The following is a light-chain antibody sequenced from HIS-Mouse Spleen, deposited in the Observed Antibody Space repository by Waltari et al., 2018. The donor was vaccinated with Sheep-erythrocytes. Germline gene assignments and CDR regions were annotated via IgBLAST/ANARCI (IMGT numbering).Light chain of an antibody. J-gene: IGKJ1*01. CDR1: QSISSY. V-gene: IGKV1-39*01. CDR2: AAS. CDR3: QQSYSTPRT. Sequence: DIQMTQSPSSLSASAGDIVTITCRASQSISSYLNWYQQKPGKAPKLLIYAASSLQSGVPSRFSGSGSGTDFTLTISSLQPEDFATYYCQQSYSTPRTFGQGTKVEIK.